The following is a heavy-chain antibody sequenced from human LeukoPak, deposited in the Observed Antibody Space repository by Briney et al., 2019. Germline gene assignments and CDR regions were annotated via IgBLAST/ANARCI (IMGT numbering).Heavy chain of an antibody. CDR3: GRTEYSSSSAFDY. CDR1: GYSFTRYG. J-gene: IGHJ4*02. Sequence: ASVKVSCKASGYSFTRYGISWVRQAPGQGLEWMGIINPSGGSTSYAQKFQGRVTMTRDMSTSTVYMELSSLRSEDTAVYYCGRTEYSSSSAFDYWGQGTLVTVSS. CDR2: INPSGGST. V-gene: IGHV1-46*01. D-gene: IGHD6-6*01.